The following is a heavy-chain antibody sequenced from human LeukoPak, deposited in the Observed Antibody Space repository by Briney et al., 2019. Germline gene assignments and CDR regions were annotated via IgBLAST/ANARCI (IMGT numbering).Heavy chain of an antibody. CDR2: ISYDGRNK. CDR1: GFTFSSYA. V-gene: IGHV3-30*04. D-gene: IGHD5-18*01. Sequence: PGTSLRLSCVVSGFTFSSYAMHWVRQAPGKGLEWVAGISYDGRNKYYAESVKGRFTISRDNSKNTLYVQMNSLRAEDTAVYYCASGGYSSGYAMQGGWFDPWGQGTLVTVSS. CDR3: ASGGYSSGYAMQGGWFDP. J-gene: IGHJ5*02.